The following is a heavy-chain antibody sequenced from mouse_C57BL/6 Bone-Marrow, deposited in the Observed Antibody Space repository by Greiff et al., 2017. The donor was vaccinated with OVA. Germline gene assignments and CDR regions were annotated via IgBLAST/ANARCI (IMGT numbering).Heavy chain of an antibody. CDR3: TREDYGSSYDDFDY. Sequence: EVQRVESGEGLVKPGGSLKLSCAASGFTFSSYAMSWVRQTPEKRLEWVAYISSGGDYIYYADTVKGRFTIPRDNARNTLYLQMSSLKSEDTAMYYCTREDYGSSYDDFDYWGQGTTLTVSS. CDR2: ISSGGDYI. D-gene: IGHD1-1*01. J-gene: IGHJ2*01. V-gene: IGHV5-9-1*02. CDR1: GFTFSSYA.